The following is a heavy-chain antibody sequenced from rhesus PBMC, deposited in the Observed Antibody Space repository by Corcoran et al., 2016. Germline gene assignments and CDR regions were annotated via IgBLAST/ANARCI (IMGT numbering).Heavy chain of an antibody. Sequence: EVQLVETGGGLVQPGGSLKLSCAASGFTFSSYGMSWVRQAPGKRLEWVLAINSGGGSKDYADSLKGRFTIARDNSKNTISLQMTSLRAEDTAVYYCAKEGYGWEPPYWGQGVLVTVSS. CDR3: AKEGYGWEPPY. J-gene: IGHJ4*01. CDR2: INSGGGSK. CDR1: GFTFSSYG. V-gene: IGHV3S5*01. D-gene: IGHD1-44*02.